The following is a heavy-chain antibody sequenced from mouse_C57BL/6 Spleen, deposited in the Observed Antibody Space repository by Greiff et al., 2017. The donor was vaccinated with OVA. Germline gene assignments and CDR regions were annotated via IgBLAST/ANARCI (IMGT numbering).Heavy chain of an antibody. CDR1: GFTFSSYT. CDR3: ARHAPRYFDV. V-gene: IGHV5-9*01. CDR2: ISGGGGNT. J-gene: IGHJ1*03. Sequence: EVQLVESGGGLVKPGGSLKLSCAASGFTFSSYTMSWVRQTPEKRLEWVATISGGGGNTYYPDSVKGRFTISRDNAKNTLYLQMSSLRSKDTALYYCARHAPRYFDVWGTGTTVTVSS.